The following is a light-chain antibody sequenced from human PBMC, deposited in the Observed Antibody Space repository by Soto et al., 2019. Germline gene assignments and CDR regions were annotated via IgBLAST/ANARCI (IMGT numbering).Light chain of an antibody. CDR1: QGIGSS. J-gene: IGKJ3*01. CDR3: QHFNSYPVT. Sequence: AIQLTQSPYSLSAAIGDRVIITCRASQGIGSSLAWYQQKPGTAPKLLIYDASSLESGVRSRFSGSGSGTDFTLTISSLQPEDFATYYCQHFNSYPVTFGPGTKVDIK. CDR2: DAS. V-gene: IGKV1-13*02.